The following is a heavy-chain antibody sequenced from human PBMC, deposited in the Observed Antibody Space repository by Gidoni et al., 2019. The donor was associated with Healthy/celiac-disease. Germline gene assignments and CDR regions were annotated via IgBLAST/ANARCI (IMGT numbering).Heavy chain of an antibody. CDR1: GFTFSDDY. J-gene: IGHJ4*02. Sequence: QVQLVESGGGLVKPGGSLRLSCAASGFTFSDDYMSWIRQAPGKGLEWVSYMSSSSSYTNYADSVKGRFTISRDNAKNSLYLQMNSLRAEDTAVYYCVGARLEPQFDYWGQGTLVTVSS. CDR2: MSSSSSYT. CDR3: VGARLEPQFDY. V-gene: IGHV3-11*06. D-gene: IGHD1-1*01.